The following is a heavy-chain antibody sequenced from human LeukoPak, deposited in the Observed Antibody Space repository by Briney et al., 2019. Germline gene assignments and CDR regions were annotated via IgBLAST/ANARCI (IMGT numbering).Heavy chain of an antibody. CDR1: GGSISTYH. Sequence: SETLSLTCTVSGGSISTYHWSWIRQTPGQGLEWIGYIYYSGSTTYNPSLKSRVTISLDTSKNQFSLKLTSVTAADTAVYYCARGKGDAAGTAFDIWGKGTMVTVSS. CDR2: IYYSGST. V-gene: IGHV4-59*01. D-gene: IGHD2-15*01. CDR3: ARGKGDAAGTAFDI. J-gene: IGHJ3*02.